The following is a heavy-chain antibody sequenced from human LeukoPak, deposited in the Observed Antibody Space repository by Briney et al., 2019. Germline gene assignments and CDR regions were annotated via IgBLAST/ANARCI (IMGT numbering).Heavy chain of an antibody. CDR2: INHSGST. V-gene: IGHV4-34*01. CDR3: AQLDGYNFGY. D-gene: IGHD5-24*01. J-gene: IGHJ4*02. CDR1: GGSFSGYY. Sequence: SETLSLTCAVYGGSFSGYYWSWIRQPPGKGLEWIGEINHSGSTNYNPSLKSRVTISVDTSKNQFSLKLSSVTAADTAVYYCAQLDGYNFGYWGQGTLVTVSS.